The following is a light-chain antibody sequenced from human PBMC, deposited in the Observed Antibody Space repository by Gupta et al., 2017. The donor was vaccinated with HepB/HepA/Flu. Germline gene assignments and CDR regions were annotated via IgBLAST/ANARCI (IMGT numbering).Light chain of an antibody. CDR1: QSVSSSY. CDR3: QQYGSSPLWT. Sequence: IVLTQSPGTLSFSQGERATLSCRASQSVSSSYLAWYQQKPGQAPRLLIYGASSRATGIQDRFSGSGSGTDFTLTISRLEPEDFAVYYCQQYGSSPLWTFGQGTKVEIK. CDR2: GAS. J-gene: IGKJ1*01. V-gene: IGKV3-20*01.